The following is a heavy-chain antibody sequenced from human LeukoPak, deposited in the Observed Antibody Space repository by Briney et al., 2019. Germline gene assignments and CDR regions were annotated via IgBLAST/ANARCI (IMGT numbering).Heavy chain of an antibody. J-gene: IGHJ4*02. D-gene: IGHD3-9*01. Sequence: GGSLRLSCSTSGFILSNHFMQWVRQAPGKGLEYVSSIGPNGASTLYADSVKDRFTISRDNSRNALYVQLTSLRLEDTALYYCVKDLTGTWSFDYWGQGTLVTVSS. CDR2: IGPNGAST. V-gene: IGHV3-64*05. CDR3: VKDLTGTWSFDY. CDR1: GFILSNHF.